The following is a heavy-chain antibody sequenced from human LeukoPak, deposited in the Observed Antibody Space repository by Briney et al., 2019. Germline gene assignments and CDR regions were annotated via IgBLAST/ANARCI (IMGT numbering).Heavy chain of an antibody. CDR2: INHSGST. CDR3: ARDIHTYYYGSESYLSPFDY. J-gene: IGHJ4*02. Sequence: PSETLSLTGAVYGGSFSGYYWSWIRQPPGKGLEWIGEINHSGSTNYNPSLKSRVTISVDTSKNQFSLKLSSVTAADTAVYYCARDIHTYYYGSESYLSPFDYWGQGTLVTVSS. CDR1: GGSFSGYY. D-gene: IGHD3-10*01. V-gene: IGHV4-34*01.